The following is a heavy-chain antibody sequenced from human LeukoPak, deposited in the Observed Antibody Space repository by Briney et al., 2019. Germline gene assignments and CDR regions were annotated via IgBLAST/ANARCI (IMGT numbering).Heavy chain of an antibody. J-gene: IGHJ4*02. D-gene: IGHD3-10*01. CDR2: IYYSGST. Sequence: SETLSLTCTVSGGSISSSSYYWGWIRQPPGKGLEWIGSIYYSGSTYYNPSLKSRVTISVDTSKNQFSLKLSSVTAADTAVYYCARIYYGSGSYSRAYFDYWGQGPLVTVSS. V-gene: IGHV4-39*01. CDR3: ARIYYGSGSYSRAYFDY. CDR1: GGSISSSSYY.